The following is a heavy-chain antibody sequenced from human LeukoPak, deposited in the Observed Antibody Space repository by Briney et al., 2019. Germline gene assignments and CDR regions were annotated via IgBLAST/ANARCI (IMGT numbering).Heavy chain of an antibody. D-gene: IGHD3-10*01. CDR1: GYTFTGYY. CDR2: INPNSGGT. J-gene: IGHJ4*02. CDR3: ARVGPTMVRGVLPGY. Sequence: PSVKVSCKASGYTFTGYYMHWVRQAPGQGLEWMGWINPNSGGTNYAQKFQGRVTMTRDTSISTAYMELSRLRSDDTAVYYCARVGPTMVRGVLPGYWGQGTLVTVSS. V-gene: IGHV1-2*02.